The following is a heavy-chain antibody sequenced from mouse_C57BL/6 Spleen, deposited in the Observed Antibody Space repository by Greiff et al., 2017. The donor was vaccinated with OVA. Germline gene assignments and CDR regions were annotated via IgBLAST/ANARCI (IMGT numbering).Heavy chain of an antibody. J-gene: IGHJ3*01. D-gene: IGHD3-2*02. CDR3: AIQDSSGYEFAY. Sequence: VKLVESGPGLVQPSQSLSITCTVSGFSLTSYGVHWVRQSPGKGLEWLGVIWSGGSTDYNAAFISRLSISKDNSKSQVFFKMNSLQADDTAIYYCAIQDSSGYEFAYWGQGTLVTVSA. CDR1: GFSLTSYG. V-gene: IGHV2-2*01. CDR2: IWSGGST.